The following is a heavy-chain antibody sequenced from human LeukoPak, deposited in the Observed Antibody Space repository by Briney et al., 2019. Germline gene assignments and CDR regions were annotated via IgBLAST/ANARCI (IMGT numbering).Heavy chain of an antibody. J-gene: IGHJ5*02. CDR3: ARGHYDFWSGRAGNWFDP. CDR2: MNPNSGNT. D-gene: IGHD3-3*01. CDR1: GYTFTSYD. V-gene: IGHV1-8*01. Sequence: ASVKVSCKASGYTFTSYDIIWVRQATGQGLEWMGWMNPNSGNTGYAQKFQGRVTMTRNTSISTAYMELSSLRSEDTAVYYCARGHYDFWSGRAGNWFDPWGQGTLVTVSS.